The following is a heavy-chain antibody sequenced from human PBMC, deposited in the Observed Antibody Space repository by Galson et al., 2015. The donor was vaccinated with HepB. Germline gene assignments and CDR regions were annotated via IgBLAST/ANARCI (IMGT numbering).Heavy chain of an antibody. CDR2: IRTKPYGGTT. V-gene: IGHV3-49*04. J-gene: IGHJ6*02. Sequence: SLRLSCAASGFTFGDYGMSWVRQAPGKGLEWVGFIRTKPYGGTTEYAASVKGRFTISRDDSKSIAYLQMNSLKTEDTVVYYCTLIGPRPYYYGMDVWGLGTTVTVSS. CDR3: TLIGPRPYYYGMDV. CDR1: GFTFGDYG.